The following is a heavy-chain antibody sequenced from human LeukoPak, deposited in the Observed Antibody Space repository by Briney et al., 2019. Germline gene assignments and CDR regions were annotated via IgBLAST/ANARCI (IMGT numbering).Heavy chain of an antibody. J-gene: IGHJ4*02. CDR2: IKSKTDGGAT. V-gene: IGHV3-15*07. CDR3: TTVVRGVNPY. Sequence: GGSLRLSCAASGFIFINAWMNWVRQAPGKGLEWVGHIKSKTDGGATDYAAPVKGRFTISRDDSKNTLYLQMNSLKTEDTAVYYCTTVVRGVNPYWGQGTLVTVSS. CDR1: GFIFINAW. D-gene: IGHD3-10*01.